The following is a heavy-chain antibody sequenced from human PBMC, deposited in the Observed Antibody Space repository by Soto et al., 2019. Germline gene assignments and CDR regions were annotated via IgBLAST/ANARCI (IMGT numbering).Heavy chain of an antibody. CDR3: ESDGWAVAEN. CDR2: INSDGSTT. Sequence: VQLVESGGGLVQPGGSLRLSCAASGYTFSDFLMHWVRQVPGKGLVWVSRINSDGSTTDYADSVKGRFTISRDNAKNTLYLQMNNLRAEDTAVYYCESDGWAVAENWGRGTLVTVSS. CDR1: GYTFSDFL. V-gene: IGHV3-74*01. J-gene: IGHJ4*02. D-gene: IGHD6-19*01.